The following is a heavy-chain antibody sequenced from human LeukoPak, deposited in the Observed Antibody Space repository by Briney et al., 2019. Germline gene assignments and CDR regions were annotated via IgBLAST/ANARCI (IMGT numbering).Heavy chain of an antibody. CDR3: ARAKYYDILTGYSLGAFDI. V-gene: IGHV1-46*01. Sequence: ASVNVSCKASGYTFTIYYMHWVRQAPGQGLEWMGIINPSGGSTSYAQKFQGRVTMTRGTSTSTVYMELSSLRSEDTAVYYCARAKYYDILTGYSLGAFDIWGQGTMVTVSS. CDR2: INPSGGST. D-gene: IGHD3-9*01. CDR1: GYTFTIYY. J-gene: IGHJ3*02.